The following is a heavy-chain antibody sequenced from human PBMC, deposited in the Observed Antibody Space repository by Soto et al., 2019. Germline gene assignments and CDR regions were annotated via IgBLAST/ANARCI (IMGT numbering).Heavy chain of an antibody. J-gene: IGHJ4*02. D-gene: IGHD1-26*01. CDR3: AQEEGRGGAYHY. CDR1: GFSFANYA. Sequence: EVQLLESGGGLVQPGGSLRLSCAASGFSFANYAMGWVRQAPGKGLEWVAHISGSGDRTFYPDSVKGRFTISRDNSKNTLYPQMNSLGVDDTAVFHCAQEEGRGGAYHYWGQGTQVTVSS. V-gene: IGHV3-23*01. CDR2: ISGSGDRT.